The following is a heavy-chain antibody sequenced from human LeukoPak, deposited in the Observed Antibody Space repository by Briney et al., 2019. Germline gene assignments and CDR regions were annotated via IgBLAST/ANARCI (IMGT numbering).Heavy chain of an antibody. Sequence: GASVKVSCKASGYTFTSYGISWVRQATGQGLEWMGWMNPNSGNTGYAQKFQGRVTMTRNTSISTAYMELSSLRSEDTAVYYCARGGNVLLWFGELSQNWFDPWGQGTLVTVSS. CDR2: MNPNSGNT. D-gene: IGHD3-10*01. CDR1: GYTFTSYG. J-gene: IGHJ5*02. V-gene: IGHV1-8*02. CDR3: ARGGNVLLWFGELSQNWFDP.